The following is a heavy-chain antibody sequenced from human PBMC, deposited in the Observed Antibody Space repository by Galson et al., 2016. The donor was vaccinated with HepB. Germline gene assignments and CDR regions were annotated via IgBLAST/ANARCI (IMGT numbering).Heavy chain of an antibody. CDR2: INAEGRSA. V-gene: IGHV3-74*01. CDR3: ARGSCGVGG. Sequence: SLRLSCAASGFTFSSYWMHWVRQVPGKGLEWVSRINAEGRSASYGDSVRGRFTISRDNAKNTLYLQMNSLRAEDTAVYYCARGSCGVGGWGRGTTVTVSS. J-gene: IGHJ6*02. CDR1: GFTFSSYW.